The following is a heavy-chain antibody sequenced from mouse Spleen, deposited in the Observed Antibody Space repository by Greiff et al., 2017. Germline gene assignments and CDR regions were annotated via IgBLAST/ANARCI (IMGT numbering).Heavy chain of an antibody. V-gene: IGHV1-82*01. Sequence: QVQLQQSGPELVKPGASVKISCKASGYAFSSSWMNWVKQRPGKGLEWIGRIYPGDGDTNYNGKFKGKATLTADKSSSTAYMQLSSLTSEDSAVYFCAREGNYYGPAWFAYWGQGTLVTVS. CDR3: AREGNYYGPAWFAY. CDR2: IYPGDGDT. D-gene: IGHD1-2*01. CDR1: GYAFSSSW. J-gene: IGHJ3*01.